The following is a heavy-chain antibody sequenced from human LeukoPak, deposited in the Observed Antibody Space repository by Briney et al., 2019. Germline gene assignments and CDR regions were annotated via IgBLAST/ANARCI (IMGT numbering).Heavy chain of an antibody. J-gene: IGHJ4*02. CDR3: ARDRVRRGFDY. CDR1: GGSISSSSYY. CDR2: IYYSGST. V-gene: IGHV4-39*07. D-gene: IGHD2-15*01. Sequence: PSETLSLTCTVSGGSISSSSYYWGWIRQPPGKGLEWIGSIYYSGSTYYNPSLKSRVTISVDTSKNQFSLKLSSVTAADTAVYYCARDRVRRGFDYWGQGTLVTVSS.